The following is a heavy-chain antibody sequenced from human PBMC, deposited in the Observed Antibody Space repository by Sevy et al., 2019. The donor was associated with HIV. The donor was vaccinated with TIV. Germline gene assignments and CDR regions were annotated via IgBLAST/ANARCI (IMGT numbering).Heavy chain of an antibody. Sequence: GGSLRLSCAASGFTFSSYSMNWVRQAPGKGLEWVSYISSSSSTIYYADSVKGRFTISRDNAKNSLYLQMNSVRGEDTAVYYCARTGPPGYYYGSSGSDYWGQGTLVTVSS. V-gene: IGHV3-48*01. CDR3: ARTGPPGYYYGSSGSDY. CDR1: GFTFSSYS. D-gene: IGHD3-22*01. J-gene: IGHJ4*02. CDR2: ISSSSSTI.